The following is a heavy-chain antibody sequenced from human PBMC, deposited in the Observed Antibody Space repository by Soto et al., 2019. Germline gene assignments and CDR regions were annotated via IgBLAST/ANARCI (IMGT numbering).Heavy chain of an antibody. CDR2: ISSSGSTI. D-gene: IGHD6-6*01. Sequence: EVQLVESGGGLVQWGGSLRLSCAVSGFTFSNYGLNWVRQAPGKGLAWVSYISSSGSTIQYADSVKGRFTISRDNAKNSLYLQMNSLRDEDTAVYYCARGGAARPDYWGQGTLVTVSS. J-gene: IGHJ4*02. CDR3: ARGGAARPDY. V-gene: IGHV3-48*02. CDR1: GFTFSNYG.